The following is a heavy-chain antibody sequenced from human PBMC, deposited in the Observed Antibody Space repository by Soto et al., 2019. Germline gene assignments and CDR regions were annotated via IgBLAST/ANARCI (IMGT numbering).Heavy chain of an antibody. CDR2: ISYDGSNK. CDR3: APGTGTKFAHYFDY. CDR1: GFTFSSYA. J-gene: IGHJ4*02. Sequence: QVQLVESGGGVVQPGRSLRLSCAASGFTFSSYAMHWVRQAPGKGLEWVAVISYDGSNKYYADSVKGRFTISRENSKNTLNLQMNSLRAEDTAVYYCAPGTGTKFAHYFDYWGQGTLVTVSS. V-gene: IGHV3-30-3*01. D-gene: IGHD1-1*01.